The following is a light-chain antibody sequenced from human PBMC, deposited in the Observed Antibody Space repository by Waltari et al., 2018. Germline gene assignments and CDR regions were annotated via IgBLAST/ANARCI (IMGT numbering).Light chain of an antibody. CDR3: QSYDSSLSGWV. V-gene: IGLV1-40*01. Sequence: QSVLTQPPSVSGAPGQRVTISCTGSSSNIGAGYDVHWYQQFPGTAPKLLIYANTNRPSGVPYRFSGSKSGTSASLAITGLQAEDEADYYCQSYDSSLSGWVFGGGTKLTVL. CDR2: ANT. CDR1: SSNIGAGYD. J-gene: IGLJ3*02.